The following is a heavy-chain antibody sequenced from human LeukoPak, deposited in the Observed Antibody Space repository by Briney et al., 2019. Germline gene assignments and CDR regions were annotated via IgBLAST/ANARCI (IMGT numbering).Heavy chain of an antibody. V-gene: IGHV3-23*01. CDR3: ARDWKSTTLDS. Sequence: GGSLRLSCLTSGFTFSTNGMSWVRQAPGKGLEWISGISGSGASTYYADSVTGRFTISRDNSKNTLDLQTNSLRAEDTAVYYCARDWKSTTLDSWGQGTLVIVSS. CDR1: GFTFSTNG. D-gene: IGHD2/OR15-2a*01. J-gene: IGHJ4*02. CDR2: ISGSGAST.